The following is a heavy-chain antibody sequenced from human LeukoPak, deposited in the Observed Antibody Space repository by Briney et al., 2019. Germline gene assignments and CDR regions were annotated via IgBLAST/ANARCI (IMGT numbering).Heavy chain of an antibody. CDR1: GYIFTRHE. J-gene: IGHJ3*02. CDR2: MNPNGGNT. CDR3: ARGHLVVGDAFDI. D-gene: IGHD3-22*01. Sequence: ASVKVSCKASGYIFTRHEINWARQATGQGLEWMGWMNPNGGNTGYAQKFQGRVTMTRNTSISTAYMELSSLRSEDTAVYYCARGHLVVGDAFDIWGQGTMVTVSS. V-gene: IGHV1-8*01.